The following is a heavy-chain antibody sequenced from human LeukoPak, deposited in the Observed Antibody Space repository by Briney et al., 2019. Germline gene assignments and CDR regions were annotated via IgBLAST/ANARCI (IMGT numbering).Heavy chain of an antibody. D-gene: IGHD6-6*01. CDR1: GFTFSDYG. V-gene: IGHV3-33*01. Sequence: PGGSLRLSCAASGFTFSDYGIHWVRQAPGQGLEWVALIWYDGSKKYYADSVKGRFTISRDNTKNTLYLQLNSLRADDTAVYYCARAHSSSSTFDLWGQGTLVTDSS. CDR2: IWYDGSKK. CDR3: ARAHSSSSTFDL. J-gene: IGHJ4*02.